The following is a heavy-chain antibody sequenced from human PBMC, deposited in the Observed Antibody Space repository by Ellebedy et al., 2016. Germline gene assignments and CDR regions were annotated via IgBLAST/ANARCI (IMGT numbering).Heavy chain of an antibody. V-gene: IGHV3-23*01. CDR1: GFTFRNFF. CDR3: RQGHYADY. CDR2: ISGDGDDR. J-gene: IGHJ4*02. Sequence: GGSLRLSXVASGFTFRNFFMSWVRQAPGKGLEWVSTISGDGDDRHFADSVKGRFTISRDNSKHTVYLQMNSLRVEDTAVYYCRQGHYADYWGRGTLVTVSS.